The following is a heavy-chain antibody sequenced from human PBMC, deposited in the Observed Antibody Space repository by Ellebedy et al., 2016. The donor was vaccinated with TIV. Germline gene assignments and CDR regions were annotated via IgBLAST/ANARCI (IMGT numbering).Heavy chain of an antibody. J-gene: IGHJ6*02. D-gene: IGHD3-10*01. CDR2: TYYRSRWNN. CDR1: GDSVSTDIG. Sequence: SQTLSLTCVISGDSVSTDIGWNWIRQSPSRGLEWLGRTYYRSRWNNDYAVSLKSRITINPDTSKNLFSLQLNSVTPEDTAVYYCARGWFGSGMGVWGQGTTVTVSS. CDR3: ARGWFGSGMGV. V-gene: IGHV6-1*01.